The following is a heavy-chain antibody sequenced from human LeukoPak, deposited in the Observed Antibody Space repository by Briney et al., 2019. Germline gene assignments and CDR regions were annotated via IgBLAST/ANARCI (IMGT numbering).Heavy chain of an antibody. Sequence: SGPTLVKPTQTLTLTCTFSGFSLSTSGVGVGWIRQPPGKALEWLALIYWNDDKRYSPSLKSRLTTTKDTSKNQVVLTMTNMDPVDTATYYCAHKDPLGDFDYWGQGTLVTVSS. J-gene: IGHJ4*02. D-gene: IGHD1-26*01. CDR3: AHKDPLGDFDY. CDR1: GFSLSTSGVG. CDR2: IYWNDDK. V-gene: IGHV2-5*01.